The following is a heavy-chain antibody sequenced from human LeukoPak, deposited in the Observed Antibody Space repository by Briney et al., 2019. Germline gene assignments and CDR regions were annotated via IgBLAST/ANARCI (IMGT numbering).Heavy chain of an antibody. V-gene: IGHV1-69*05. D-gene: IGHD6-6*01. J-gene: IGHJ5*02. CDR1: GGTFSSYA. CDR2: IIPIFGTA. Sequence: ASVKVSCKASGGTFSSYAISWVRQAPGQGLEWMGGIIPIFGTANYAQKFQGRVTITTDESTSTAYMELSSLRSEDTAVYYCARDGSDSSSSRWFDPWGQGTLVTVSS. CDR3: ARDGSDSSSSRWFDP.